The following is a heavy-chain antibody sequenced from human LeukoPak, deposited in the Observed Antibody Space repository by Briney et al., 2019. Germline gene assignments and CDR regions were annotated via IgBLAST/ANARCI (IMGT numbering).Heavy chain of an antibody. Sequence: PGGSLRLSCAASGFTVGNNQMTWVRQASGEGLGWVSFVYSGGTTRYADSVKRRFTISRDNSKNTVYLQMNSLRAEDTAVYYCATGSPGIAAAAGARNYWGQGTLVTVSS. CDR3: ATGSPGIAAAAGARNY. CDR2: VYSGGTT. CDR1: GFTVGNNQ. J-gene: IGHJ4*02. V-gene: IGHV3-66*01. D-gene: IGHD6-25*01.